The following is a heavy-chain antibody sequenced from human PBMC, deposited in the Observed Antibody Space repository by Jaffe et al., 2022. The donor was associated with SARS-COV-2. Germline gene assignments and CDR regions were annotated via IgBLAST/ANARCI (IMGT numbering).Heavy chain of an antibody. D-gene: IGHD2-2*01. V-gene: IGHV3-21*01. Sequence: EVQLVESGGGLVKPGGSLRLSCAASGFTFSSYSMNWVRQAPGKGLEWVSSISSSSSYIYYADSVKGRFTISRDNAKNSLYLQMNSLRAEDTAVYYCASQRYCSSTSCYHWGQGTLVTVSS. CDR3: ASQRYCSSTSCYH. CDR1: GFTFSSYS. J-gene: IGHJ5*02. CDR2: ISSSSSYI.